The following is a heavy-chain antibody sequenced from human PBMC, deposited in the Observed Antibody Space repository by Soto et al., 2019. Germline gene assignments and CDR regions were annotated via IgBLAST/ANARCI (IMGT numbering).Heavy chain of an antibody. CDR1: GFGFSTHW. Sequence: PGGSLRLSCVTSGFGFSTHWMHWVRQAPGKGLVWVSRIKSDGSGATYADSVKGRFVVSRDNAKNTLYLQMNSLRAEDTAMYYCVRQGILAAPGALDYWGQGTLVTVSS. V-gene: IGHV3-74*01. J-gene: IGHJ4*02. CDR2: IKSDGSGA. D-gene: IGHD6-6*01. CDR3: VRQGILAAPGALDY.